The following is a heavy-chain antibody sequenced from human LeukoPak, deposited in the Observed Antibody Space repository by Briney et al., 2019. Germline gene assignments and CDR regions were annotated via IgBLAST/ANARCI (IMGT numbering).Heavy chain of an antibody. CDR3: ARTHKE. Sequence: SETLSLTCTVSGYSISSGYYWGWIRQPPGKGLEWIGSIYHSGSTYYNPSLKSRVTISVDTSKNQFSLKLSSVTAADTAAYYCARTHKEWGQGTLVTVSS. V-gene: IGHV4-38-2*02. J-gene: IGHJ4*02. CDR1: GYSISSGYY. CDR2: IYHSGST.